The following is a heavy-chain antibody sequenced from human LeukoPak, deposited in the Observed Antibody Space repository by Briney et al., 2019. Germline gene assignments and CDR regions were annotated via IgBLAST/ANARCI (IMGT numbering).Heavy chain of an antibody. CDR3: ARSTMVRGVGPPDY. V-gene: IGHV3-21*01. D-gene: IGHD3-10*01. J-gene: IGHJ4*02. CDR2: ISSSSSYI. CDR1: GFTFSSYS. Sequence: NPGGSLRLSCAASGFTFSSYSMNWVRQAPGKGLEWVSSISSSSSYIYYADSVKGRFTISRDNAKNSLYLQMNSLRAEDTAVYYCARSTMVRGVGPPDYWGQGTLVTVSS.